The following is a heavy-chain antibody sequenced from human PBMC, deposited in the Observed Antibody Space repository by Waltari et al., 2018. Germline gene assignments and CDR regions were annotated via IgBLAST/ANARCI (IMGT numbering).Heavy chain of an antibody. CDR3: ARDSGFCSDISCHNFDY. J-gene: IGHJ4*02. CDR2: IRNSGSTI. Sequence: EVQLVESGGGLVQPGGSLRLSCAASGFTFSNYEMNWVRQAPGKGLEWVSYIRNSGSTIDYADSVKGRFTISRDHATNSLYLQMNSLRADDTAVYYCARDSGFCSDISCHNFDYWGQGTLVTVSS. CDR1: GFTFSNYE. D-gene: IGHD2-2*01. V-gene: IGHV3-48*03.